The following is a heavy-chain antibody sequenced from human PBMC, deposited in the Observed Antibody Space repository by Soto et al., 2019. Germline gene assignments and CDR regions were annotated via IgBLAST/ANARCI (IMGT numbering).Heavy chain of an antibody. Sequence: SETLSLTCTVSGGSISIYYWSWIRQPPGKGLEWIGYIYYSGSTNYNPSLKSRVTISVDTSKNQFSLKLSSVTAADTAVYYCARSPVVAATRYFDYWGQGTLVXVSS. CDR1: GGSISIYY. D-gene: IGHD2-15*01. CDR2: IYYSGST. J-gene: IGHJ4*02. V-gene: IGHV4-59*08. CDR3: ARSPVVAATRYFDY.